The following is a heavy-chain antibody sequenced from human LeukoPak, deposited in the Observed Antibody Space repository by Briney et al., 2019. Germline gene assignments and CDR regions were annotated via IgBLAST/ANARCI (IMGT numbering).Heavy chain of an antibody. CDR1: GFTFSSYW. CDR3: AREGAMVRGVIKN. CDR2: IKQDGSEK. D-gene: IGHD3-10*01. Sequence: GGSLRLSCAASGFTFSSYWMSWVRQAPGKGLEWVANIKQDGSEKYYVDSVKGRFTISRDNAKNSLYLQMNSLRAEDTAVYYCAREGAMVRGVIKNWGQGTLVTVSS. V-gene: IGHV3-7*01. J-gene: IGHJ4*02.